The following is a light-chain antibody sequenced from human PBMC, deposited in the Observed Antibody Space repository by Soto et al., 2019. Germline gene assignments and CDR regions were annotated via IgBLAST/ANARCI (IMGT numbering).Light chain of an antibody. CDR2: WAS. CDR3: QQYYSTLPIT. CDR1: QSLLYSSNNKNY. V-gene: IGKV4-1*01. Sequence: SPLSCWSSQSLLYSSNNKNYLAWYQQRPGQPPKVLIYWASIRESGVPDRFSGSGSGTDFTLTISSLQAEDVAVYYCQQYYSTLPITFGPGTRLEIK. J-gene: IGKJ5*01.